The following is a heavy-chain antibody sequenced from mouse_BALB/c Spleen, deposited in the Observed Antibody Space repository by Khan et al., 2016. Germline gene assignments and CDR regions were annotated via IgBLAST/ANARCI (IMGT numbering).Heavy chain of an antibody. D-gene: IGHD1-1*01. Sequence: EVQLVESGPGLVKPSQSLSLTCTVTGYSITSDYAWNWIRQFPGNKLEWMGYINYSGSTSYNPSLKSRISITRDTSKNQFFLQLNSVTTEDTATYYCARDYYGSSYFDYWGQGTTLTVSS. CDR1: GYSITSDYA. CDR2: INYSGST. CDR3: ARDYYGSSYFDY. V-gene: IGHV3-2*02. J-gene: IGHJ2*01.